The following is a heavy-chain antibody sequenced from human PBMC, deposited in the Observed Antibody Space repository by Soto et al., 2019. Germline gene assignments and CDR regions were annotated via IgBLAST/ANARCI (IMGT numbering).Heavy chain of an antibody. D-gene: IGHD6-19*01. J-gene: IGHJ2*01. CDR2: ITPMFGTA. Sequence: QVQLVQSGAEVKKYGSSVKVACTASGGTFSRSAISWVRQAPGQGLEWMGGITPMFGTANYAQRVQGRATSTAYESTSTAYMQLSSLRSDDTAVYYCSQTLGLAVAGPGRLDLWGRGTLVTLSS. V-gene: IGHV1-69*12. CDR1: GGTFSRSA. CDR3: SQTLGLAVAGPGRLDL.